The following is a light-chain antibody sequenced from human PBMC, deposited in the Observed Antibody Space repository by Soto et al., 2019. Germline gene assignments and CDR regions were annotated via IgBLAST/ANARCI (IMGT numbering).Light chain of an antibody. CDR2: AAS. J-gene: IGKJ1*01. V-gene: IGKV1-39*01. CDR1: QSISNH. CDR3: QQSYSSPPT. Sequence: DSQMTQSPSSLSASVEDRVIITCRASQSISNHLNWYQQKPGKAPKLLIFAASSLQSGVPSRFSGSRSGPAFTLTISSLQPEDFATYYCQQSYSSPPTFGQGTKVDIK.